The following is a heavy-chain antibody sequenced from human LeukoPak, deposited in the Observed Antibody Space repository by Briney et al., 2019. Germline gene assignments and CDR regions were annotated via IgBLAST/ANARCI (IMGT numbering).Heavy chain of an antibody. D-gene: IGHD5-18*01. CDR3: ATIRGYSYGGYFDY. J-gene: IGHJ4*02. CDR1: GYTFTSYD. CDR2: MNPNSGNT. Sequence: GASVKVSCKASGYTFTSYDINWVRQATGQGLEWMGWMNPNSGNTGYAQKFQGRVTMTEDTSTDTTSMELSSLRSEDTAVYFCATIRGYSYGGYFDYWGQGTLVTVSS. V-gene: IGHV1-8*01.